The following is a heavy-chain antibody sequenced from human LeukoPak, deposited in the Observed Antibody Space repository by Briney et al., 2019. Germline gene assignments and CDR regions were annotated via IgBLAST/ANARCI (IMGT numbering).Heavy chain of an antibody. CDR2: IRYDGSNK. CDR1: GFTFSSYG. V-gene: IGHV3-30*02. Sequence: GGSLRLSCAASGFTFSSYGVHWVRQAPGKGLEWVAFIRYDGSNKYYADSVKGRFTISRDNDKNTLYLQMNSLRAEDTAVYYCARGWWFDYWGQGTLVTVSS. D-gene: IGHD2-15*01. CDR3: ARGWWFDY. J-gene: IGHJ4*02.